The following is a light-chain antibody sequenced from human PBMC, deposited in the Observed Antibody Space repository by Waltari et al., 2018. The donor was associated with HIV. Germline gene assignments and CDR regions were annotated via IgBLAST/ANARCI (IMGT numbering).Light chain of an antibody. Sequence: QSALTQAASVSGSPGQSIPISCTGTSSDVGGHDPVSWYQQHPGKAPKVLIYDVTQGPSGVSNRFSGAKSGNTASLTIAGLQAEDEADYYCSSYTPKYYVIFGGGTKVTVL. V-gene: IGLV2-14*03. CDR3: SSYTPKYYVI. CDR1: SSDVGGHDP. CDR2: DVT. J-gene: IGLJ2*01.